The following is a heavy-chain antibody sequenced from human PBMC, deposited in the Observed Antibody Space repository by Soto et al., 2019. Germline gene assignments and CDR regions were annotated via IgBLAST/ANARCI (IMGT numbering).Heavy chain of an antibody. V-gene: IGHV4-4*02. CDR1: GGSISSSNW. D-gene: IGHD6-13*01. CDR2: IYHSGST. CDR3: ASGEGSSWSDAFDI. Sequence: QVQLQESGPGLVKPSGTLSLTCAVSGGSISSSNWWSWVREPPGKGLEWIGEIYHSGSTNYNPSLKSRVTISVDKSKNQFSMNLSSVTAADTAVYYCASGEGSSWSDAFDIWGQGTMVTVSS. J-gene: IGHJ3*02.